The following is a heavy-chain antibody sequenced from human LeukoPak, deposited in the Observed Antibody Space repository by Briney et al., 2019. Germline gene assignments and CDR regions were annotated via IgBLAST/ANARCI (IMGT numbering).Heavy chain of an antibody. J-gene: IGHJ4*02. V-gene: IGHV4-39*01. CDR1: GGPISSSSYY. Sequence: SETLSLTCTVSGGPISSSSYYWGWIRQPPGKGLEWIGSIYYSGSTYYNPSLKSRVTISVDSSKNQFSLNLSSVTAADTAVYYCARHDSSGYYYDDYWGQGTLVTVSS. CDR3: ARHDSSGYYYDDY. D-gene: IGHD3-22*01. CDR2: IYYSGST.